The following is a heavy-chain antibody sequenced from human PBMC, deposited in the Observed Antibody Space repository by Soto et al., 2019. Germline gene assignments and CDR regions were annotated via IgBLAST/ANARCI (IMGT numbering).Heavy chain of an antibody. D-gene: IGHD5-18*01. CDR2: IYYSGST. J-gene: IGHJ4*02. CDR3: ASWDTAMVYFDY. Sequence: PSETLSLTCTVSGGSISSGDYYWSWIRQPPGKVLEWIGYIYYSGSTYYNPSLKSRVTISVDTSKNQFSLKRSSVTAADTAVYYCASWDTAMVYFDYWGQGTLVTVSS. V-gene: IGHV4-30-4*01. CDR1: GGSISSGDYY.